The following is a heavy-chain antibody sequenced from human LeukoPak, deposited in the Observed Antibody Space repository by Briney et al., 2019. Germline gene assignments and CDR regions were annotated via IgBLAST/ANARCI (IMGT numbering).Heavy chain of an antibody. CDR3: ARGTTIFGVVIDPVGGVKKRQKFDP. J-gene: IGHJ5*02. V-gene: IGHV1-46*01. CDR2: INPSGGST. D-gene: IGHD3-3*01. Sequence: GASVKVSCKASGYTFTSYYMHWVRQAPGQGLECMGIINPSGGSTSYAQKFQGRVTMTRDMSTSTVYMELSSLRSEDTAVYYCARGTTIFGVVIDPVGGVKKRQKFDPWGQGTLVTVSS. CDR1: GYTFTSYY.